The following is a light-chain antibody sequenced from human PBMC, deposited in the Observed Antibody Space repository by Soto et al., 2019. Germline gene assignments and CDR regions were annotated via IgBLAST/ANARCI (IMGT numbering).Light chain of an antibody. J-gene: IGKJ2*01. Sequence: DIQMTQSPSAMSASVGDRVTITCRASQGIRTSLAWFQQRAGEGPKRLIYAASTWESGVPSRFSGSASGTEFTLTISTLQPEDFATYYCLQHHSYPYTFGQGTELEI. CDR1: QGIRTS. V-gene: IGKV1-17*03. CDR2: AAS. CDR3: LQHHSYPYT.